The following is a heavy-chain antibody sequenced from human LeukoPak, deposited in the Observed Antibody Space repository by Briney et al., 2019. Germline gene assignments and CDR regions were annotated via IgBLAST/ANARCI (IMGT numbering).Heavy chain of an antibody. CDR1: GFTFSSYS. Sequence: GGSLRLSCTASGFTFSSYSLNWVRQAPGEGLEWVSSVSTGSNYIYYADSVKGRFTISRDNDKNSLYLQMNSLRAEDTAVYYCARDEGGGDCSSTSCYGGAEYFQHWGQGTLVTVSS. J-gene: IGHJ1*01. V-gene: IGHV3-21*01. CDR3: ARDEGGGDCSSTSCYGGAEYFQH. CDR2: VSTGSNYI. D-gene: IGHD2-2*03.